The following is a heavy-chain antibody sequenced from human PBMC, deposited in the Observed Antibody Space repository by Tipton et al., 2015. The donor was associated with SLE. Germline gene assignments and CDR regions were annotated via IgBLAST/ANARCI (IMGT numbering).Heavy chain of an antibody. CDR2: INHSGST. D-gene: IGHD3-22*01. J-gene: IGHJ4*02. Sequence: TLSLTCTVSGGSISSSSYYWSWIRQAPGKGLEWMGEINHSGSTNYNPSLKSRVTISVDTSKNQFSLKLSSVTAADTAVYYCASLGTYYYDSSGYSDYWGQGTLVTVSS. V-gene: IGHV4-39*07. CDR3: ASLGTYYYDSSGYSDY. CDR1: GGSISSSSYY.